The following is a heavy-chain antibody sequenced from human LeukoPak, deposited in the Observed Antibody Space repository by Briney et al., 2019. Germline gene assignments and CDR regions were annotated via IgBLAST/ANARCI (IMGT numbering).Heavy chain of an antibody. V-gene: IGHV1-8*01. Sequence: ASVKVSCKASGYTFTTYDINWVRQATGQGLEWMGWMNPNSDNTGYAQKFQGRVTMTRNTSISTAYMELSSLRSEDTAVYYCARVKAQFLERYHFDYWGQGTLVTVSS. J-gene: IGHJ4*02. D-gene: IGHD3-3*01. CDR1: GYTFTTYD. CDR3: ARVKAQFLERYHFDY. CDR2: MNPNSDNT.